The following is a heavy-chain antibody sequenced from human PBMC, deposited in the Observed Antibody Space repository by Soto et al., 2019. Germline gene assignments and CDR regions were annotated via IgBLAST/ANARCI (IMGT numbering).Heavy chain of an antibody. J-gene: IGHJ4*02. CDR2: IYYTGST. CDR1: GASIRSGGFY. D-gene: IGHD5-12*01. Sequence: TSETLSLTCSVSGASIRSGGFYWSWLRQSPGKGLEWIGHIYYTGSTFVSPSLKGRLTISLDTSKNQFSLDVSSVTAADTAMYYCARIEMASIKWGRGTLVTVSS. CDR3: ARIEMASIK. V-gene: IGHV4-31*03.